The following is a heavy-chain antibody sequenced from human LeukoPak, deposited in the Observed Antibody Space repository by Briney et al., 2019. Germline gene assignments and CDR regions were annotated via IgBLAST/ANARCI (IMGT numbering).Heavy chain of an antibody. CDR2: ISDDGSNK. J-gene: IGHJ4*02. CDR3: AKSYGGNSQYYFDY. D-gene: IGHD4-23*01. Sequence: PVGSLRLSCAASGFTFSSYGMHWVRQAPGKGLEWVAVISDDGSNKYYADSVKGRFTISRDNSKNTLYMQMNSLRDEDTAVYYCAKSYGGNSQYYFDYWGQGTLVTVSS. V-gene: IGHV3-30*18. CDR1: GFTFSSYG.